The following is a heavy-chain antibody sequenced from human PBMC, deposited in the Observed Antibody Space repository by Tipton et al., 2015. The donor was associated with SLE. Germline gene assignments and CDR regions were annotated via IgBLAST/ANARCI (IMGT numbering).Heavy chain of an antibody. Sequence: TLSLTCSVSGVSMTGFYYWVWIRQPAGKGLEGIGRIYASASGITNYNPSLWSRVTMSVDTSKNQFSLRLTSMTAADTAMYYCARAREYNSGSYYFDYWGQGSLVTVSS. CDR2: IYASASGIT. CDR3: ARAREYNSGSYYFDY. D-gene: IGHD3-10*01. J-gene: IGHJ4*02. V-gene: IGHV4-4*07. CDR1: GVSMTGFYY.